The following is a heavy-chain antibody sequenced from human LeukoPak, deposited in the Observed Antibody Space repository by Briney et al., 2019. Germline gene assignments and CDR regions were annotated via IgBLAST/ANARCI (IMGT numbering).Heavy chain of an antibody. CDR2: ISSSGSTI. CDR3: ARDPGYNVHDHDVNAFDI. D-gene: IGHD5-24*01. V-gene: IGHV3-11*01. CDR1: GFTFSDYY. Sequence: SGGSLRLSCAASGFTFSDYYMSWIRQAPGKGLEWVSYISSSGSTIYYADSVKGRFTISRDNAKNSLYLQMNSLRAEDTAVYYCARDPGYNVHDHDVNAFDIWGQGTMVTVSS. J-gene: IGHJ3*02.